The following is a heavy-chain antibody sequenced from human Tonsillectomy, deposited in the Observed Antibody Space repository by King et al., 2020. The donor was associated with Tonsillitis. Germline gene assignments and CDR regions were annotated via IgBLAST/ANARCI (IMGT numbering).Heavy chain of an antibody. CDR3: AKSLVGGFGELLYNWFDP. CDR1: GFTFSSYA. D-gene: IGHD3-10*01. V-gene: IGHV3-23*04. J-gene: IGHJ5*02. CDR2: ISGSGGST. Sequence: VQLVESGGGLVQPGGSLRLSCAASGFTFSSYAMSWVRQAPGKGLEWVSAISGSGGSTYYADSVKGRFTISRDNSKNTLYLQMSSLRAEDTAVYYCAKSLVGGFGELLYNWFDPWGQGTLVTVSS.